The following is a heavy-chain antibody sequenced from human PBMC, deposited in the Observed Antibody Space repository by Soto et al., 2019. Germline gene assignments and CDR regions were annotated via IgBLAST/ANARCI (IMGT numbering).Heavy chain of an antibody. J-gene: IGHJ4*02. Sequence: QITLNESGPTLVKPTETFTLTCTFSGFSLSTSGVGVGWIRQSPGKAPEWLALIYWDDEKRYSASLKSRLTISKDTSKNQVVLTMANLDPADTATYHCAHRVLRTVFGLVTTTAIYFDFWGQGTPVAVSS. D-gene: IGHD3-3*01. CDR3: AHRVLRTVFGLVTTTAIYFDF. CDR2: IYWDDEK. V-gene: IGHV2-5*02. CDR1: GFSLSTSGVG.